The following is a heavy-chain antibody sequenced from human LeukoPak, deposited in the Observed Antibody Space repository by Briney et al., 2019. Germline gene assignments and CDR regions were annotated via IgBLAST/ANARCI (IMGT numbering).Heavy chain of an antibody. J-gene: IGHJ4*02. V-gene: IGHV1-2*02. Sequence: ASVKVSCKASGYTFTGYYMHWVRQAPGQGLEWMGWINPNSGGTNYAQKFQGRVTMTRDTSISTAYMELSRLRSDDTAVYYCARGPRSVVITPNFDYWGQGTLVTVSS. CDR3: ARGPRSVVITPNFDY. CDR1: GYTFTGYY. D-gene: IGHD3-3*01. CDR2: INPNSGGT.